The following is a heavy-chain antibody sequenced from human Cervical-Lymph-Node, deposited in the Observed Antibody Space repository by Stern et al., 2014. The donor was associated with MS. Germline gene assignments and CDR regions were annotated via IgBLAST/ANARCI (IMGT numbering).Heavy chain of an antibody. CDR2: ISYDGSHK. CDR1: KFTFSNYA. V-gene: IGHV3-30*04. D-gene: IGHD6-13*01. Sequence: VQLVESGGGVVQPGGSLRLSCAASKFTFSNYALHWVRQAPGKGLEWVALISYDGSHKYYADSVKGRFTISRDNSKNALYLQMNSLRAEDTALYYCARSIAAAGTRTPFDYWGQGTLVTVSS. J-gene: IGHJ4*02. CDR3: ARSIAAAGTRTPFDY.